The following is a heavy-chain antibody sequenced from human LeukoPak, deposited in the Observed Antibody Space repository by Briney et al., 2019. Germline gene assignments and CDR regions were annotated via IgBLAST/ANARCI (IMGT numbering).Heavy chain of an antibody. CDR1: GFTFTSSA. D-gene: IGHD3-22*01. CDR3: AAFLGSGYYYVSDAFDI. CDR2: IVVGSGNT. V-gene: IGHV1-58*02. Sequence: SVKVSCKASGFTFTSSAMQWVRQARGQRLEGIGWIVVGSGNTNYAQKFQQRVTITRDMSTSTAYMQLSSLRSEDTAVYYCAAFLGSGYYYVSDAFDIWGQGTMVTVSS. J-gene: IGHJ3*02.